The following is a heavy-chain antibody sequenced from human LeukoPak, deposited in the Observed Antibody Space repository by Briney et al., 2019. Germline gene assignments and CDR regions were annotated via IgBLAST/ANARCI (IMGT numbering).Heavy chain of an antibody. CDR3: ARGQIAVAGDY. Sequence: GGSLRLSCAASGFTVSTNYMSWVRQAPGKGLEWVANIKQDGSEKYYVDSVKGRFTISRDNAKNSLYLQMNSLRAEDTAVYYCARGQIAVAGDYWGQGTLVTVSS. V-gene: IGHV3-7*01. CDR1: GFTVSTNY. J-gene: IGHJ4*02. CDR2: IKQDGSEK. D-gene: IGHD6-19*01.